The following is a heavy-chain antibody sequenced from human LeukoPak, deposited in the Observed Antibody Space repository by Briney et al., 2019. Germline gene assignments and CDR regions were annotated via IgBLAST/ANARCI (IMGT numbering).Heavy chain of an antibody. CDR1: NGSISSFY. V-gene: IGHV4-59*01. D-gene: IGHD5-18*01. CDR3: ARGYGRYFDY. CDR2: IYYTGTT. J-gene: IGHJ4*02. Sequence: SETLSLTCTVSNGSISSFYWTWIRQPPGKGLEWIGYIYYTGTTDYNPSLKSRVTISVDTSKNQFSLKLSSVTAADTAVYYCARGYGRYFDYWGQGTLVTISS.